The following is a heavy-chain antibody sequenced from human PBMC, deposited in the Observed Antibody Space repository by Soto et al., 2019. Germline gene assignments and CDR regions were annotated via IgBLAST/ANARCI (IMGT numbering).Heavy chain of an antibody. CDR2: ISGRGGST. D-gene: IGHD2-8*01. V-gene: IGHV3-23*01. CDR3: AKRIGYCTNGVCYEDYYYGMDV. CDR1: GFTFSSYA. Sequence: GGSLRLSCAASGFTFSSYAMSWVSQAPGKGLEWVSAISGRGGSTYYADSVKGRFTISRDNSKNTLYLQMNSLRAEDTAVYYCAKRIGYCTNGVCYEDYYYGMDVWGQGTTVTVSS. J-gene: IGHJ6*02.